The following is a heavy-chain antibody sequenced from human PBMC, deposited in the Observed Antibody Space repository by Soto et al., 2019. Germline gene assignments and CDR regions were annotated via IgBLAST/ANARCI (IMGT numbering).Heavy chain of an antibody. CDR2: ISGSGDDT. CDR3: AKGSGQLLPFES. Sequence: GGSLRLSCAASAFTFSSCVMSWVRQAPGKGLEWVSGISGSGDDTYYADSVKGRFTISRDNPKNTLSLQMNSLRAEDTAVYDCAKGSGQLLPFESWGQGTLVTVSS. D-gene: IGHD3-10*01. J-gene: IGHJ5*01. V-gene: IGHV3-23*01. CDR1: AFTFSSCV.